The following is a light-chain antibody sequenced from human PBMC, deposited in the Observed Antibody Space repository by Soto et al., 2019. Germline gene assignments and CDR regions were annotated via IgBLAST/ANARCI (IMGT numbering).Light chain of an antibody. CDR1: SSDVGAYDY. CDR3: ASHTTTNTRV. J-gene: IGLJ1*01. V-gene: IGLV2-14*03. Sequence: QSALTQPASVPGSPGQSIAISCTGTSSDVGAYDYVSWYQQHPDRAPRLVIYEVSNRPSGVSNRFSGSKSVNTATLTISGLQAEDEADYYCASHTTTNTRVFGTGTKVTVL. CDR2: EVS.